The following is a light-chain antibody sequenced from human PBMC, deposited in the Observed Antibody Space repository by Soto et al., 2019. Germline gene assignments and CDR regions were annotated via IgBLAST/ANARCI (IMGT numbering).Light chain of an antibody. CDR1: QSVSSY. Sequence: EIVLTQSPATLSLSPGERATLSCRASQSVSSYLAWYQQKPGQAPRLLIYDVSNRATGIPARFSGSGSGTDFTLTSSSLEPDDFAVYYCQQRSDWPSTFGGGTKVQIK. V-gene: IGKV3-11*01. CDR3: QQRSDWPST. CDR2: DVS. J-gene: IGKJ4*01.